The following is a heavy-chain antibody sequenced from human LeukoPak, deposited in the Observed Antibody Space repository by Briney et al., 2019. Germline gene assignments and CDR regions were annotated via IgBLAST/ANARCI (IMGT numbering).Heavy chain of an antibody. CDR3: ARVLAVAGPPDAFDI. D-gene: IGHD6-19*01. CDR2: IYYSGGT. CDR1: GGSISSYY. Sequence: SETLSLTCTVSGGSISSYYWSWIRQPPGEGLEWIGYIYYSGGTNYNPSLKSRVTISVDTSKNQFSLKLSSVTAADTAVYYCARVLAVAGPPDAFDIWGQGTMVTVSS. J-gene: IGHJ3*02. V-gene: IGHV4-59*01.